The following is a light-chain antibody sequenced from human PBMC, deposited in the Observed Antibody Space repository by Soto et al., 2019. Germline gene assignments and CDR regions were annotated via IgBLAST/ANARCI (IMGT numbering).Light chain of an antibody. CDR3: QQSYSTPRT. CDR2: AAS. Sequence: DIQMTQSPSSLVASVGDRVTITCRASQSVSNYLNWYQQRPGKAPQLLIYAASSLQSGAPSRFSGSGSGTDFTLTISSLQPEDFATYYCQQSYSTPRTFGQGTKVEIK. V-gene: IGKV1-39*01. CDR1: QSVSNY. J-gene: IGKJ1*01.